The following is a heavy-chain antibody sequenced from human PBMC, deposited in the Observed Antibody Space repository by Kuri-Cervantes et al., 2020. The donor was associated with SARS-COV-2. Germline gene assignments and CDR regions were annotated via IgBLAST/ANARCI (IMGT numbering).Heavy chain of an antibody. CDR1: GFTFSSYS. Sequence: GGSLRLSCAASGFTFSSYSMNWVRQAPGKGLEWVAVISYDGSNKYYADSVKGRFTISRDNSKNTLYLQMNSLRAEDTAVYYCARHGRKGSGYDKHFDYWGQGTLVTVSS. V-gene: IGHV3-30*03. D-gene: IGHD5-12*01. CDR3: ARHGRKGSGYDKHFDY. J-gene: IGHJ4*02. CDR2: ISYDGSNK.